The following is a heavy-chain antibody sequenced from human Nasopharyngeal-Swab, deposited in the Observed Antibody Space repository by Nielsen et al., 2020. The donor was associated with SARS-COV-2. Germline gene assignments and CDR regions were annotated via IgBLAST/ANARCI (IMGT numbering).Heavy chain of an antibody. V-gene: IGHV3-30-3*01. Sequence: GESLKISCAASGFTFSSYSMHWVRQAPGKGLEWVAVISYDGSNKNYADSVKGRFTISRDNSKNTLYLQMNSLRAEDTAVYYCARKNYFDYWGQGTLVTVSS. CDR3: ARKNYFDY. J-gene: IGHJ4*02. CDR1: GFTFSSYS. CDR2: ISYDGSNK.